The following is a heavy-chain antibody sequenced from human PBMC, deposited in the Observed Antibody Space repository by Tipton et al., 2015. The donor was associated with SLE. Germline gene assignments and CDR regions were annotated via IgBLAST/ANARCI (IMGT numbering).Heavy chain of an antibody. CDR3: ATDVSYFYDSGDPA. CDR2: ISHSGST. D-gene: IGHD3-22*01. CDR1: GGSISSSNW. V-gene: IGHV4-4*02. Sequence: GLVKPSGTLSLNCTVSGGSISSSNWWSWVRQPPGKGLEWIGEISHSGSTTYSPSLKSRVTISVDKSKNQFSLKLTSVTAADTAMYYRATDVSYFYDSGDPAWGQGTLVTVSS. J-gene: IGHJ5*02.